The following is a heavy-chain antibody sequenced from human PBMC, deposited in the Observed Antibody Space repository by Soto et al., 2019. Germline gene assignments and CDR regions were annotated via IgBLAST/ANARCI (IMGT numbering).Heavy chain of an antibody. CDR3: ARSTWNYYHY. J-gene: IGHJ4*02. CDR1: GGSISSGDYY. V-gene: IGHV4-61*08. D-gene: IGHD1-7*01. CDR2: VYSSGST. Sequence: SETLSLTCTVSGGSISSGDYYWSWIRQPPGKGLEWIGYVYSSGSTDYNPSLKSRVTISVDTSNNQFSLKLSSVTTADTAVYYCARSTWNYYHYWGQGTLVTVSS.